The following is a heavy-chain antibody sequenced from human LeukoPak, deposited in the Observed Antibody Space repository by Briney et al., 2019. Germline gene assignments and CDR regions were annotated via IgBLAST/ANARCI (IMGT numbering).Heavy chain of an antibody. CDR1: GFTISDYW. V-gene: IGHV3-7*01. CDR3: ARAGRYGTGCPDY. D-gene: IGHD2-8*02. Sequence: GGSLRLSCAASGFTISDYWMTWVRQAPGKGLEWVANIKQDGVEKSYVDSVKGRFTISRDNANNSIFLQMNSLRVEDRAVYYCARAGRYGTGCPDYWGQGTQVTVSS. CDR2: IKQDGVEK. J-gene: IGHJ4*02.